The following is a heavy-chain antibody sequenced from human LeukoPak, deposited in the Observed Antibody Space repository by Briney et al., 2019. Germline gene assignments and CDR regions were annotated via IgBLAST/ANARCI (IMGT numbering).Heavy chain of an antibody. CDR3: ARDADILAAFDI. CDR1: GYSISSGYF. CDR2: MYHRGRT. D-gene: IGHD2-15*01. V-gene: IGHV4-38-2*02. Sequence: SETLSLTCAVPGYSISSGYFWGWIRQPSGQGLEWIASMYHRGRTYHNPSLKSRVTISVDRSKNQFSLKLSSVTAADTAVYYCARDADILAAFDIWGQGTMVTVSS. J-gene: IGHJ3*02.